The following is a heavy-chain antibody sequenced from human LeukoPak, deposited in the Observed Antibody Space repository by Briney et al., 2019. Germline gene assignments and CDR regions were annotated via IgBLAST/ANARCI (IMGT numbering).Heavy chain of an antibody. CDR3: AKGAEHYFDY. Sequence: ASVKVSCKASGGTFSSYAISWVRQAPGQGLEWVGGIIPIFGTANYAQKFQGRVTMTRDTSTSTVYMELSSLRSEDTAVYYCAKGAEHYFDYWGQGTLVTVSS. CDR2: IIPIFGTA. V-gene: IGHV1-69*05. CDR1: GGTFSSYA. J-gene: IGHJ4*02.